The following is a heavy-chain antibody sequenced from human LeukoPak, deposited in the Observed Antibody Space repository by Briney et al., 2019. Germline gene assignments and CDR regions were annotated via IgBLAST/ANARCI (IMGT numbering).Heavy chain of an antibody. Sequence: GGSLRLSCAASGFTFSSYWMHWVRQAPGKGLVWVSRINSDGSSTSYADSVKGRFTISRDNAKNTLYLQMNSLRAEDTAVYYCAKDGDLVRGVIITTPHFDYWGQGTLVTVSS. CDR3: AKDGDLVRGVIITTPHFDY. V-gene: IGHV3-74*01. J-gene: IGHJ4*02. CDR2: INSDGSST. D-gene: IGHD3-10*01. CDR1: GFTFSSYW.